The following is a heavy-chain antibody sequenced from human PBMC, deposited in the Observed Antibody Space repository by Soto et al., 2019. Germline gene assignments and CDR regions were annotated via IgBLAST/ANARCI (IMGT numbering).Heavy chain of an antibody. CDR1: GYTFTSYG. V-gene: IGHV1-18*04. Sequence: GASVKVSCKASGYTFTSYGISWVRQAPGQGLEWMGWISAYNGNTNYAQKLQGRVTITADESTSTAYMELSSLRSEDTAVYYCARWNDILTGPRHYGMDVWGQGTTVTV. CDR2: ISAYNGNT. D-gene: IGHD3-9*01. CDR3: ARWNDILTGPRHYGMDV. J-gene: IGHJ6*02.